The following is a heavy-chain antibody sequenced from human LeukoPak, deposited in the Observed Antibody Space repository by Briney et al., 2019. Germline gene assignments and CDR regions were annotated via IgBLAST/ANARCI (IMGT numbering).Heavy chain of an antibody. CDR1: GFTFSSYA. J-gene: IGHJ4*02. CDR2: ISGSGGST. CDR3: ANPDFWSGYYTGYFDY. D-gene: IGHD3-3*01. V-gene: IGHV3-23*01. Sequence: GGSLRLSCAASGFTFSSYAVSWVRQAPGKGLEWVSAISGSGGSTYYADSVKGRFTISRDNSKNTLYLQMNSLRAEDTAVYYCANPDFWSGYYTGYFDYWGQGTLVTVSS.